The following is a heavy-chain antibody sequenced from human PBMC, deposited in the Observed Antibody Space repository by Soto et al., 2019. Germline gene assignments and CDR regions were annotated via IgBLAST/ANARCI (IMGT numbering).Heavy chain of an antibody. V-gene: IGHV1-8*01. CDR3: AKVSRKGSAIDFDY. Sequence: QVQLVQSGAELKKPGASVKVSCKASGYTFSNYDMNWVRQATGQGPEWIGWVNPNNGDTGYAQKSHGRVPLTTDISTTTAYMELTSLRSEDTAIYYCAKVSRKGSAIDFDYWGQGTLITVSS. CDR2: VNPNNGDT. J-gene: IGHJ4*02. D-gene: IGHD3-10*01. CDR1: GYTFSNYD.